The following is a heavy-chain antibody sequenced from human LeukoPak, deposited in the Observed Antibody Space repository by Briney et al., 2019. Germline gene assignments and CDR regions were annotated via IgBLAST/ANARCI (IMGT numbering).Heavy chain of an antibody. CDR1: RGSIISGVYY. CDR3: ASEVRCYNGSGFYLYSFEY. Sequence: SHTLSLTHPVCRGSIISGVYYWICIRQHPGEAVEWIGNIYYSGSTYYNPSLKTRDNISVDTSKTQLSLNLRCVTPADTAVFLCASEVRCYNGSGFYLYSFEYWGQGTLVTVCS. CDR2: IYYSGST. D-gene: IGHD3-22*01. J-gene: IGHJ4*02. V-gene: IGHV4-31*03.